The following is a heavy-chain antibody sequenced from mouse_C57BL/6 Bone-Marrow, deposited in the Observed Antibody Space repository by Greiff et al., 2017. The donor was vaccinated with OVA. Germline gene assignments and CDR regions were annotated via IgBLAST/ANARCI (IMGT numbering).Heavy chain of an antibody. D-gene: IGHD1-1*01. V-gene: IGHV5-4*01. J-gene: IGHJ2*01. CDR3: ARDGDYCGSSYDFDY. Sequence: EVKLVESGGGLVKPGGSLKLSCAASGFTFSSYAMSWVRQTPEKRLEWVATISDGGSYTYYPDNVKGRFTISRDNAKNNLYLQMSHLKSEDTAMYYCARDGDYCGSSYDFDYWGQGTTLTVSS. CDR1: GFTFSSYA. CDR2: ISDGGSYT.